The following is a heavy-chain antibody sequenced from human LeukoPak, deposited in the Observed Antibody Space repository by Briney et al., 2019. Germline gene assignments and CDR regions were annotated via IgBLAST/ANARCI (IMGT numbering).Heavy chain of an antibody. J-gene: IGHJ3*02. V-gene: IGHV3-30*02. CDR2: IRYDGSNK. D-gene: IGHD6-19*01. CDR1: GFTFSSYG. CDR3: ARDGGIAVAGDAFDI. Sequence: GGSLRLSCAASGFTFSSYGMHWVRQAPGKGLEWVAFIRYDGSNKYYADSVKGRFTISRDNSKNTLYLQMNSLRAEDTAVYYCARDGGIAVAGDAFDIWGQGTMGTVSS.